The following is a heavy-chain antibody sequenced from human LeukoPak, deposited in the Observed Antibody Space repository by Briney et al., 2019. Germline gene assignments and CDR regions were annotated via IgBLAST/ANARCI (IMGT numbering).Heavy chain of an antibody. CDR1: GYTFTGYY. CDR3: ARGYRGYSYGLNWFDP. Sequence: ASVKVSCKASGYTFTGYYMHWVRQAPGQGLGWMGGINPNSGGTNYAQKFQGRVTMTRDTSISTAYMELSRLRSDDTAVYYCARGYRGYSYGLNWFDPWGQGTLVTVSS. D-gene: IGHD5-18*01. J-gene: IGHJ5*02. CDR2: INPNSGGT. V-gene: IGHV1-2*02.